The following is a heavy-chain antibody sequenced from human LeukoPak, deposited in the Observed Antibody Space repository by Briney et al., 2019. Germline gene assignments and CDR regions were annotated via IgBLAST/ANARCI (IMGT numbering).Heavy chain of an antibody. CDR2: ISSSGSII. V-gene: IGHV3-48*03. Sequence: GESLTLSCTASGFTFNSYEMNWVRQAPGKGLEWLSFISSSGSIIYYADSMKGRFTISRDNAKNALYLQMNSLRAEDTAVYYCARGQYTSDWYYFDYWGQGTLVTVFS. J-gene: IGHJ4*02. D-gene: IGHD6-19*01. CDR1: GFTFNSYE. CDR3: ARGQYTSDWYYFDY.